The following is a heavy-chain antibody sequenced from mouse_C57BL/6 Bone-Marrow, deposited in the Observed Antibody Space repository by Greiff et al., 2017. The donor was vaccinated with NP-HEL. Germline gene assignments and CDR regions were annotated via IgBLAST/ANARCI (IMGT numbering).Heavy chain of an antibody. CDR1: CLNSKYHF. CDR3: ARGRAY. Sequence: VQPKESGAEPVEPGGPVKFSFTPSCLNSKYHFMHWVKPRTRQGPEWVGRIDPEDGETKYAPKFQGKATITADTSSNTAYLQLSSLTSEDTAVYYCARGRAYWGQGTLVTVSA. V-gene: IGHV14-2*01. J-gene: IGHJ3*01. CDR2: IDPEDGET.